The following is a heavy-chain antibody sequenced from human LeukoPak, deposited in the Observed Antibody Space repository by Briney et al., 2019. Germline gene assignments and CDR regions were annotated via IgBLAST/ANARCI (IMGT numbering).Heavy chain of an antibody. J-gene: IGHJ2*01. CDR2: IYASGSS. CDR1: GGSVSSYL. Sequence: PSETLSLTCTVSGGSVSSYLWSWIRQPAGKGLELIGRIYASGSSNYNPSLKSRVTMSVDTSKNQFSLKLSSVTAADTAVYYCARNWGSFWYFDLWGRGTLVTVSS. V-gene: IGHV4-4*07. CDR3: ARNWGSFWYFDL. D-gene: IGHD7-27*01.